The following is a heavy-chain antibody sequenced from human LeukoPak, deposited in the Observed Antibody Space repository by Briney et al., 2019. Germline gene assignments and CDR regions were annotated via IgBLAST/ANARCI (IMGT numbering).Heavy chain of an antibody. CDR3: ATFDSSGYYLFDY. D-gene: IGHD3-22*01. CDR2: IYYSGRT. J-gene: IGHJ4*02. Sequence: SETLSLTRTVSGGSISSYYWSWLRQSPGKGLEWIGYIYYSGRTNYNPSLKSRVTISVDTSKNQFSLKLSSVTAADTAVYYCATFDSSGYYLFDYWGQGTLVTVSS. CDR1: GGSISSYY. V-gene: IGHV4-59*08.